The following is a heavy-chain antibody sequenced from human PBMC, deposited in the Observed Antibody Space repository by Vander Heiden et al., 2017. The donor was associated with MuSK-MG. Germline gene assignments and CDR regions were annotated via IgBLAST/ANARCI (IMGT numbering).Heavy chain of an antibody. J-gene: IGHJ4*02. D-gene: IGHD6-13*01. V-gene: IGHV4-34*01. CDR3: ARTLKTSIAAAGNDY. CDR1: GGSFSGYY. CDR2: INHSGST. Sequence: QVQLQQWGAGLLKPSETLSLTCAVYGGSFSGYYGNWIRQPPVKGLEWIGEINHSGSTNYNPSLKSRVTISVDTSKNQFSLKLSSVTAADTAVYYCARTLKTSIAAAGNDYWGQGTLVTVSS.